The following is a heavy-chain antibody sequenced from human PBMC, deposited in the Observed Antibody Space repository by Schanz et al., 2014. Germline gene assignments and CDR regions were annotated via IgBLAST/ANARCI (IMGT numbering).Heavy chain of an antibody. D-gene: IGHD4-17*01. CDR3: ARGYGDSPTDF. CDR1: GYSFISHA. CDR2: IIPILGIA. J-gene: IGHJ4*02. Sequence: QVQLVQSGAEVKKPGASVKVSCKASGYSFISHAIHWVRQAPGQRLEWMGWIIPILGIANYAQKFQGRVTITADRSTSTAYMELSSLRSEDTAVYYCARGYGDSPTDFWGQGTLVTVSS. V-gene: IGHV1-69*10.